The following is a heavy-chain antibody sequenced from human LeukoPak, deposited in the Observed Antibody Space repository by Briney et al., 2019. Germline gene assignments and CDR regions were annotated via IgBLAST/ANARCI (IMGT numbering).Heavy chain of an antibody. CDR3: ARDRRESTKPNDAFDI. CDR2: IDYTGST. V-gene: IGHV4-59*01. Sequence: SETLSLTCSVSGGSISSYYWSWIRQSPGKGLEWIGYIDYTGSTNYNPSLESRVTISVDTSKKQLSLKLSSVTAADTAVYYCARDRRESTKPNDAFDIWGQGTMVTVSS. J-gene: IGHJ3*02. CDR1: GGSISSYY. D-gene: IGHD1-1*01.